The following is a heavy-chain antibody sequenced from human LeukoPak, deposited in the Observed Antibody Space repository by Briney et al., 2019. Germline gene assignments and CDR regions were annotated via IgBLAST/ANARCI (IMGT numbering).Heavy chain of an antibody. CDR2: INGRGDST. CDR3: AREGYYGSGSPPSLYFDY. CDR1: GFSFSTYT. J-gene: IGHJ4*02. D-gene: IGHD3-10*01. Sequence: GGSLRLSCAASGFSFSTYTMNWVRQAPGKGLEWVSAINGRGDSTFYADSVKGQFTISRDNSRSTLYSQMNSLRPEDTAIYYCAREGYYGSGSPPSLYFDYWGQGTLVTVSS. V-gene: IGHV3-23*01.